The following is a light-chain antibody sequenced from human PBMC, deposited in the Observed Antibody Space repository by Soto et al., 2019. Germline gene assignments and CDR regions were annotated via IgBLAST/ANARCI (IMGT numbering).Light chain of an antibody. V-gene: IGKV3-20*01. CDR1: QSVSSSY. Sequence: ILLTQPPGTLSLSPGERATLSCRASQSVSSSYLAWYKQKPGQAPRLLIYGASSRATGIPDRFSGSGSGTEFTLTISRLEPEDFAVYYCQQYGSSPWTFGQGTKVDIK. J-gene: IGKJ1*01. CDR2: GAS. CDR3: QQYGSSPWT.